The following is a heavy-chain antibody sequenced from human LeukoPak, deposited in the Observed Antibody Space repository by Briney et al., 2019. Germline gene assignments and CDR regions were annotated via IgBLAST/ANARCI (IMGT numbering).Heavy chain of an antibody. CDR3: ARGRDSALDP. J-gene: IGHJ5*02. CDR2: INHSGST. V-gene: IGHV4-34*01. CDR1: GGSFSGYY. Sequence: SETLSLTCAVYGGSFSGYYWSWIRQPPGKGLEWIGEINHSGSTNYNPSLKSRVTTSVDTSKNQFSLKLSSVTAADTAVYYCARGRDSALDPWGQGTLVTVSS. D-gene: IGHD2-15*01.